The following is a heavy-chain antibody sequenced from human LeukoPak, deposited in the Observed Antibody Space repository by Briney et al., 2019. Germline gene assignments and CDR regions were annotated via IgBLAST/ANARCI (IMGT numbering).Heavy chain of an antibody. V-gene: IGHV1-8*03. CDR1: GYTFTSYD. J-gene: IGHJ6*03. D-gene: IGHD3-16*02. CDR2: MNPNSGNT. CDR3: AREPDYDYVWGSYRGNYYYYMDV. Sequence: GASVKVSCKASGYTFTSYDINWVRQATGQGLEWMGWMNPNSGNTGYAQKFQGRVTITRNTSISTAYMELSSLRSEDTAVYYCAREPDYDYVWGSYRGNYYYYMDVWGKGTTVTVSS.